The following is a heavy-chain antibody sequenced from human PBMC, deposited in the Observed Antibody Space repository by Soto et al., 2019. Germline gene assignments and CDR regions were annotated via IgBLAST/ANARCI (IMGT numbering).Heavy chain of an antibody. CDR2: IFSTGST. V-gene: IGHV4-28*01. D-gene: IGHD5-18*01. J-gene: IGHJ4*02. CDR1: GSSISSNYW. CDR3: ASKPNSLYYFDF. Sequence: QVQLQESGPGLVKPSDTLSLTCGVSGSSISSNYWWGWIRQTPGKGLEWIGYIFSTGSTYCNPSLQSRVTMSVDTSNNQFSLRPNSVTAVDTAVYYCASKPNSLYYFDFWGQGTLVTVSS.